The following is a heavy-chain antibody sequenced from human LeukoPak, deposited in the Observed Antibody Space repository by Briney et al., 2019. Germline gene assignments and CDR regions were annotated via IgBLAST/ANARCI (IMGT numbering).Heavy chain of an antibody. CDR3: ATTARRVLSRFDY. V-gene: IGHV1-2*02. J-gene: IGHJ4*02. Sequence: ASVKVSCKASGYTFTGYYMHWVRQAPGQGLEWTGWINPNSGGTNYAQKFQGRVTMTRDTSISTAYMALSRLRSDDTAVYYCATTARRVLSRFDYWGQGTLVTVSS. D-gene: IGHD6-6*01. CDR1: GYTFTGYY. CDR2: INPNSGGT.